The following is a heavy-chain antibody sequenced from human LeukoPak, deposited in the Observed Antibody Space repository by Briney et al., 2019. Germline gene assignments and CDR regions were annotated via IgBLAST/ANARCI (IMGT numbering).Heavy chain of an antibody. J-gene: IGHJ4*02. Sequence: SETLSLTCAVYGGSFSGYYWSWIRQPPGKGLEWIGEINHSGSTNYNPSLKSRVTISVDTSKNQFSLKLSSVTAADTAVYYCARESRDWGSFDYWGQGTLVTVSS. D-gene: IGHD7-27*01. V-gene: IGHV4-34*01. CDR1: GGSFSGYY. CDR2: INHSGST. CDR3: ARESRDWGSFDY.